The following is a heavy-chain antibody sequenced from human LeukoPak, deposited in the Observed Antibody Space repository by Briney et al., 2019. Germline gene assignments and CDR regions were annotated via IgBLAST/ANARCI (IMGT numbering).Heavy chain of an antibody. CDR1: GFMLSSTW. Sequence: PGGSLRLSCAASGFMLSSTWMHWVRQAPGKGLVWVSRINSDATSTSYADSVRGRFTISRDDAKNTMYLQMNSLRAEDTAMYYCASLLSGSNQINDYWGQGTLVTVSS. D-gene: IGHD3-16*02. V-gene: IGHV3-74*01. CDR2: INSDATST. J-gene: IGHJ4*02. CDR3: ASLLSGSNQINDY.